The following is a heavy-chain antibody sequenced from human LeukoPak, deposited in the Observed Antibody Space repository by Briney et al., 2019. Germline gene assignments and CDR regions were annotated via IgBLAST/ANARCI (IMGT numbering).Heavy chain of an antibody. J-gene: IGHJ4*02. D-gene: IGHD2-2*01. V-gene: IGHV3-21*01. CDR3: ARSQDIVVVPAAFDY. CDR2: SSSSSIYI. CDR1: GFTFSSYS. Sequence: GGSVSLLCAASGFTFSSYSMNWVRQARGKGREWLSSSSSSSIYIYYADSVKGPFTISRDNAKNSLYLQMNSLRAEDTAVYYCARSQDIVVVPAAFDYWGQGTLVTVSS.